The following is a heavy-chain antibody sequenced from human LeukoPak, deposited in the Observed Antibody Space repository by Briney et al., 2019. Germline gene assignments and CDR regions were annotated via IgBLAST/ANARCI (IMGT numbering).Heavy chain of an antibody. V-gene: IGHV4-38-2*01. D-gene: IGHD2-2*01. CDR1: GYSISDGYY. J-gene: IGHJ5*02. Sequence: SETLSLTCAVSGYSISDGYYWVWSRQPPGRGLEWTGSLYHGDSAYYNTSLRSRVTISVDTSKNQFSLKLSSVTAADTAVYYCARGGPGGIVVVPAAIGWFDPWGQGTLVTVSS. CDR2: LYHGDSA. CDR3: ARGGPGGIVVVPAAIGWFDP.